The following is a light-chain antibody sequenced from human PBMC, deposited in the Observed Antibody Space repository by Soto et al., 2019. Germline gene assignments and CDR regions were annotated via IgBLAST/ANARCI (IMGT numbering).Light chain of an antibody. Sequence: EIVLTQSPGTLSLSPGERATLSCRASQSVSSSYLAWYQQKPGQAPRLLIHGASSRATGIPDRIRGSGSGTDFTLTISRLEPEDFAVYYCQQYGGSPITFGQGTRLEIK. V-gene: IGKV3-20*01. J-gene: IGKJ5*01. CDR1: QSVSSSY. CDR2: GAS. CDR3: QQYGGSPIT.